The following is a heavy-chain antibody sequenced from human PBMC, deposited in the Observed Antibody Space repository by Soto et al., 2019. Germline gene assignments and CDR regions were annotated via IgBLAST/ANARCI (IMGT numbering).Heavy chain of an antibody. CDR3: ARRGSGYERYHDY. V-gene: IGHV4-39*01. J-gene: IGHJ4*02. D-gene: IGHD5-12*01. Sequence: QLQLQESGPGLVMPSETLSLTCTVSGGSISSDSYSWNWIRQPPRKGLEWIGSIFYSGSTFYNPSLKSRVTISVDTSKNQFSLRLTSVSAADTAVYYCARRGSGYERYHDYWGQGTLVTVSS. CDR1: GGSISSDSYS. CDR2: IFYSGST.